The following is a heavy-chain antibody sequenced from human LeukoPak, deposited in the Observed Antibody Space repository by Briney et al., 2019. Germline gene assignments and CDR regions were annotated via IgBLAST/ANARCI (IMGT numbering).Heavy chain of an antibody. CDR1: GGSFSGYY. J-gene: IGHJ4*02. CDR2: INHSGST. CDR3: VIGYYYHY. Sequence: VYGGSFSGYYWSXIRQPPGKGLEWIGEINHSGSTNYNPSLKSRVTISVDTSKNQFSLKLSSVTAADTAVYYCVIGYYYHYWGQGTLVTVSS. V-gene: IGHV4-34*01.